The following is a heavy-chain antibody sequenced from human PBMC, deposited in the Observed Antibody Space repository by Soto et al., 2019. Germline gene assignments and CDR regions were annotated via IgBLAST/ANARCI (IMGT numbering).Heavy chain of an antibody. CDR1: GFSLTTSGVG. J-gene: IGHJ3*01. CDR3: APSRRSSGDAFDF. CDR2: IYWNDDE. D-gene: IGHD6-6*01. Sequence: GPTRMHSTQPLTLTCTFSGFSLTTSGVGVGWIRQPPGKALEWLALIYWNDDERYSPSLRSRLTITKDTSKNQVVLTMTNMDAVDTATYYCAPSRRSSGDAFDFWGKGTMGTVS. V-gene: IGHV2-5*01.